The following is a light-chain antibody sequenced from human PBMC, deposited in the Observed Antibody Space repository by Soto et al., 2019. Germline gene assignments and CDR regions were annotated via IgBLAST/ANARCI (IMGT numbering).Light chain of an antibody. CDR3: QHYNSFFPRT. J-gene: IGKJ1*01. Sequence: DIQMTQSPSTLSASVGDRVTITCRASQTINSYLAWYQQKPGKAPKLLIYEASSLDSGVPSRFSGSRSGTEFALTISSLQPDDFATYYCQHYNSFFPRTFGQGTKVEI. CDR2: EAS. CDR1: QTINSY. V-gene: IGKV1-5*03.